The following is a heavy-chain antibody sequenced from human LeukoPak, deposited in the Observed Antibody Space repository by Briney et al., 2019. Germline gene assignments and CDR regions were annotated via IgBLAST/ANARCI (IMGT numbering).Heavy chain of an antibody. V-gene: IGHV3-53*01. J-gene: IGHJ4*02. D-gene: IGHD3-10*01. CDR1: GFTVSSKY. CDR2: MYSGGST. CDR3: ASVTMVRGPHFDY. Sequence: GGSLRLSCAASGFTVSSKYMSCVRQAPGKGLEWVSVMYSGGSTYYADSVEGRFTISRDNSKNTVYLQMNSLRAEDTAGYYCASVTMVRGPHFDYWGQGTLVTASS.